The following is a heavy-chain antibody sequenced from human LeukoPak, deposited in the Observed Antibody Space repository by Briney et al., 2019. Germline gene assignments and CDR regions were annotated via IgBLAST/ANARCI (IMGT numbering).Heavy chain of an antibody. D-gene: IGHD1-1*01. CDR2: ISVSSTT. CDR1: GFTFSSNA. Sequence: PGGSLRLSCAAAGFTFSSNALSWLRQAPGEGLDWVSSISVSSTTYYLDSVKGRFTISRDNSKNALYLQMNSLRAEDTALYYCAKCNLDNCREGFDIWGQGTMVTVSS. V-gene: IGHV3-23*01. CDR3: AKCNLDNCREGFDI. J-gene: IGHJ3*02.